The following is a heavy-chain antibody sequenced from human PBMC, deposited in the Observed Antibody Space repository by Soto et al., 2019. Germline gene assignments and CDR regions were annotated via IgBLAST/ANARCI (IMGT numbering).Heavy chain of an antibody. J-gene: IGHJ6*02. CDR1: GFTFSSYG. D-gene: IGHD6-13*01. V-gene: IGHV3-33*01. CDR3: ARVLAAAGRVQVYYYGMDV. Sequence: QVQLVESGGGVVQPGRSLRLSCAASGFTFSSYGMHWVRQAPGKGLEWVAVIWYDGSNKYYADSVKGRFTISRDNSKNTLYLQMNSLRAEDTAVYYCARVLAAAGRVQVYYYGMDVWGQGTTVTVSS. CDR2: IWYDGSNK.